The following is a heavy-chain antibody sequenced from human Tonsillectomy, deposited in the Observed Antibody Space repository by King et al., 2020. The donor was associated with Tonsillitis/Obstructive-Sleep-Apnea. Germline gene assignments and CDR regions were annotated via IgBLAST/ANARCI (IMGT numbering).Heavy chain of an antibody. D-gene: IGHD6-13*01. V-gene: IGHV5-10-1*01. CDR2: IDPSDSYT. J-gene: IGHJ4*02. CDR3: AIRYSSSWSN. Sequence: EVQLVQSGAEVKKPGESLRISCKGSGYTFISYWITWVRQMPGKGLEWMGKIDPSDSYTSYSPSFQGHVTISADKSISTAYLQWSSLKASDTAMYYCAIRYSSSWSNWGQGTLVTVSS. CDR1: GYTFISYW.